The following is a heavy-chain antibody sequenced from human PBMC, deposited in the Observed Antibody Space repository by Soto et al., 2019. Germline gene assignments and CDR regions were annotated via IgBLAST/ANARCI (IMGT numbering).Heavy chain of an antibody. CDR1: GGTFTSTA. Sequence: QVLLVQSSAEVKKPGSSVKVSCKASGGTFTSTAFSWVRQAPGQGLEWMGGIIPVLGTPNYAQKFQARLRVELSSLRSDDTAVYYCASSAGLDHLLNYYGLNVWGQGTTVTVSS. CDR3: ASSAGLDHLLNYYGLNV. J-gene: IGHJ6*02. D-gene: IGHD1-1*01. V-gene: IGHV1-69*01. CDR2: IIPVLGTP.